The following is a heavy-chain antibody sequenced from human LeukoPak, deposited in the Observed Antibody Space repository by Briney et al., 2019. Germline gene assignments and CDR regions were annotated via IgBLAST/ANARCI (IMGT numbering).Heavy chain of an antibody. D-gene: IGHD4-11*01. CDR2: IYYSGST. CDR1: GGSISSSSYY. V-gene: IGHV4-39*01. J-gene: IGHJ4*02. Sequence: SETLSLTCTVSGGSISSSSYYWGWIRQPPGKGLEWIGSIYYSGSTYYNPSLKSRVTISVDTSKNQFSLKLSSVTAADTAVYYCARLMDYTYFDYWGQGTLVTVSS. CDR3: ARLMDYTYFDY.